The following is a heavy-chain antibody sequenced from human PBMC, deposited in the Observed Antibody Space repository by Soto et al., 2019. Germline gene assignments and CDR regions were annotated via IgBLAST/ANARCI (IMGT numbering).Heavy chain of an antibody. Sequence: EVQLVESGGGLVKPGGSLRLSCAASGFTFSNAWMNWVRQAPGKGLEWVGRIKSKTDGGTTDYAAPVKGRFTISRDDSKNTLYLQMNSLKTEDTAVYYCTTPGGYCSGGSCYLGEYVYWGQGPLVTVSS. J-gene: IGHJ4*02. V-gene: IGHV3-15*07. D-gene: IGHD2-15*01. CDR2: IKSKTDGGTT. CDR3: TTPGGYCSGGSCYLGEYVY. CDR1: GFTFSNAW.